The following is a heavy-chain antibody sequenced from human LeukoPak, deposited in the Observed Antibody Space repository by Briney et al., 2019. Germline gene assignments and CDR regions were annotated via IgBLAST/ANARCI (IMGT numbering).Heavy chain of an antibody. CDR3: ARLRGETARGYSGYDMNYYYYYTDV. J-gene: IGHJ6*03. D-gene: IGHD5-12*01. CDR1: GGSISSSTYY. V-gene: IGHV4-39*01. Sequence: PSETLSLTCTVSGGSISSSTYYWGWIRQPPEKGLEWIGTIYYSGSTYYNPSLKSRVAISVDTSKNQFSLKLSSVTAADTAVYYCARLRGETARGYSGYDMNYYYYYTDVWGKGTTVTVSS. CDR2: IYYSGST.